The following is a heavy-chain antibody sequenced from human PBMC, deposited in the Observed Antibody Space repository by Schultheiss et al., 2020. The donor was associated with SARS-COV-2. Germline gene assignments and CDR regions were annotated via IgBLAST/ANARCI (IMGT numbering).Heavy chain of an antibody. CDR3: ARGRGSYRSNWFDP. V-gene: IGHV4-34*01. CDR2: INHSGST. D-gene: IGHD3-16*02. CDR1: GGSFSGYY. J-gene: IGHJ5*02. Sequence: SETMSLTCAVYGGSFSGYYWSWIRQPPGKGLEWIGEINHSGSTNYNPSLKSRVTISVDTSKNQFSLKLSSVTAADTAVYYCARGRGSYRSNWFDPWGQGTLVTVSS.